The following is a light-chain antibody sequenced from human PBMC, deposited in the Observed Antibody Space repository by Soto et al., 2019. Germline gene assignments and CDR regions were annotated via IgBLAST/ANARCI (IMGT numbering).Light chain of an antibody. CDR2: DTS. CDR1: QSVSIH. Sequence: ETVMTQSPGTLSVSLGERATLSCRASQSVSIHLAWYQQKPGQAPRLLIYDTSTRATGIPARFSGSGSGTEFTLTISSLQSEDFAVYYCQQYDNWPLPFGGGTKVDIK. J-gene: IGKJ4*01. CDR3: QQYDNWPLP. V-gene: IGKV3-15*01.